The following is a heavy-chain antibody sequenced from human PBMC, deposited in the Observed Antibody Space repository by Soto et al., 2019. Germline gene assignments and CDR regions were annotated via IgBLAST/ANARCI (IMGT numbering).Heavy chain of an antibody. J-gene: IGHJ6*03. CDR1: GFTFSSYA. CDR2: ISGSGGST. D-gene: IGHD2-15*01. Sequence: PGGSLRLSWAASGFTFSSYAMIWVRQAPGKGLEWVSAISGSGGSTYYADSVKGRFTISRDNSKNTLYLQMNSLRAEDTAVYYCAKGFFGCSGGSCYSRYYYMDVWGKGTTVTVSS. V-gene: IGHV3-23*01. CDR3: AKGFFGCSGGSCYSRYYYMDV.